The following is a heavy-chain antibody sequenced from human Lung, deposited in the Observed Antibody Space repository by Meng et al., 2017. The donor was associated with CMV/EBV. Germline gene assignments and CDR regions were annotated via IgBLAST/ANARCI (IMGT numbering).Heavy chain of an antibody. J-gene: IGHJ6*02. CDR1: GLLFDDYA. V-gene: IGHV3-9*03. CDR3: AKDTGSRGGYTLDV. Sequence: SCAASGLLFDDYAMHWVRQAPGKGLEWVSGISWNSGSIGYADSVKGRFTISRDNAKNSLFLQMNSLRAEDMGVYYCAKDTGSRGGYTLDVWGQGTXVTGSS. D-gene: IGHD5-24*01. CDR2: ISWNSGSI.